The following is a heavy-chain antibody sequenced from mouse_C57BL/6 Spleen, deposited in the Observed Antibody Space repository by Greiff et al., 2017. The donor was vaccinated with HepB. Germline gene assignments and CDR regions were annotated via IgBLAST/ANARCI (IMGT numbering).Heavy chain of an antibody. V-gene: IGHV5-4*01. CDR2: ISDGGSYT. Sequence: EVQLVESGGGLVKPGGSLKLSCAASGFTFSSYAMSWVRQTPEKRLEWVATISDGGSYTYYPDNVKGRFTISRDNAKNNLYLQMSHLKSEDTAMYYCARDPVDWYFDVWGTGTTVTVSS. J-gene: IGHJ1*03. CDR1: GFTFSSYA. CDR3: ARDPVDWYFDV. D-gene: IGHD1-1*01.